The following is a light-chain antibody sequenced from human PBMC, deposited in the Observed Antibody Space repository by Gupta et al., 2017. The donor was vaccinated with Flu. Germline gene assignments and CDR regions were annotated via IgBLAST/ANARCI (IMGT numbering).Light chain of an antibody. J-gene: IGKJ4*01. V-gene: IGKV1D-16*01. CDR3: QQYNEYPRT. CDR1: QGMSSW. CDR2: AAS. Sequence: DRVTSTCRASQGMSSWLAWQQQKPEPSPKALISAASNVPSGVPTRFSGSGSGTDTTPTISNLQPEVSVTYYWQQYNEYPRTFGGGTKVEIK.